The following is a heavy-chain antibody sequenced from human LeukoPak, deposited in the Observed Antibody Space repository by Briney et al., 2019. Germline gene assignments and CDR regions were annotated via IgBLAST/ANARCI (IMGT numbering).Heavy chain of an antibody. CDR3: ARTYSSIYYMDV. Sequence: SETLSLTCTVSGASLNSYYWSWIRQPPGKGLEWIGYTYYSGSTNYNPSLKSRVTISVDTSKNQFSLKLSSVTAADTAVYYCARTYSSIYYMDVWGKGTTVTVSS. D-gene: IGHD6-13*01. V-gene: IGHV4-59*01. CDR1: GASLNSYY. J-gene: IGHJ6*03. CDR2: TYYSGST.